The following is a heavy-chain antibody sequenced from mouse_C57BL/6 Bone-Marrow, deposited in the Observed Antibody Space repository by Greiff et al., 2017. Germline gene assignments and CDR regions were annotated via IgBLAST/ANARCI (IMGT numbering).Heavy chain of an antibody. CDR1: GFTFSDYY. CDR2: ISNGGGST. J-gene: IGHJ4*01. Sequence: EVQLQESGGGLVQPGGSLKLSCAASGFTFSDYYMYWVRQTPEKRLEWVAYISNGGGSTYYPDTVKGRFTISRDNAKNTLYLQMSRLKSEDTAMYYCARRDGYYFYYAMDYWGQGTSVTVSS. CDR3: ARRDGYYFYYAMDY. V-gene: IGHV5-12*01. D-gene: IGHD2-3*01.